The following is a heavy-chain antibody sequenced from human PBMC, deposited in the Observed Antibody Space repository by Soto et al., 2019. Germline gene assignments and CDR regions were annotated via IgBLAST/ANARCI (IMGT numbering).Heavy chain of an antibody. Sequence: PSETLSLTCAVYGGSFSGYYWSWIRQPPGKGLEWIGEINHSGSTNYNPSLKSRVTISVDTSKNQFSLKLSSVTAADTAMYYCTRGRYSSGYVDYYYNGLDVWGPGTTVTVSS. J-gene: IGHJ6*02. D-gene: IGHD5-18*01. CDR2: INHSGST. CDR3: TRGRYSSGYVDYYYNGLDV. CDR1: GGSFSGYY. V-gene: IGHV4-34*01.